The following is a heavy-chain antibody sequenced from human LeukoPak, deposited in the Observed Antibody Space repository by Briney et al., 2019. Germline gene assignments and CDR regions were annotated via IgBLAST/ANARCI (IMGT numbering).Heavy chain of an antibody. D-gene: IGHD6-19*01. V-gene: IGHV4-59*01. CDR1: GGSISSYY. CDR2: IYYSGST. J-gene: IGHJ4*02. CDR3: ASGWPYFDY. Sequence: SETLSLTCTVSGGSISSYYWSWIRQPPGKGLEWIGYIYYSGSTNYNPSLKSRVTISVDTSKNQFSLKLSSVTAADTAAYYCASGWPYFDYWGQGTLVTVSS.